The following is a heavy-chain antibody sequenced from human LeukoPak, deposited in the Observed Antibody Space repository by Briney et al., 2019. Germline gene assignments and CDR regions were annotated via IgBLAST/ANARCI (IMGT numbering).Heavy chain of an antibody. Sequence: SETLALTCTVSGCSISSGDYYWGWIRQPPGKGLEWISYIYYSGSTYYNPSLKSRVTISVDTSKNQFSLKLSSVTAADTAVYYCAREFSGYSGYDNYYWYFDLWGRGTLVTVSS. CDR3: AREFSGYSGYDNYYWYFDL. CDR1: GCSISSGDYY. J-gene: IGHJ2*01. CDR2: IYYSGST. V-gene: IGHV4-30-4*01. D-gene: IGHD5-12*01.